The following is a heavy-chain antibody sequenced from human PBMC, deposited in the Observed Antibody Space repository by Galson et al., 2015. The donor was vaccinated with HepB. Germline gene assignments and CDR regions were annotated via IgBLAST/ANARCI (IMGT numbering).Heavy chain of an antibody. V-gene: IGHV3-33*01. J-gene: IGHJ4*02. CDR3: ARIPDYGDYSIDY. CDR1: GFTFSSYG. Sequence: SLRLSCAASGFTFSSYGMHWVRQAPGKGLEWVAVIWYDGSNKYYADSVKGRFTISRDNSKNTLYLQMNSLRAEDTAVYYCARIPDYGDYSIDYWGQGTLVTVSS. D-gene: IGHD4-17*01. CDR2: IWYDGSNK.